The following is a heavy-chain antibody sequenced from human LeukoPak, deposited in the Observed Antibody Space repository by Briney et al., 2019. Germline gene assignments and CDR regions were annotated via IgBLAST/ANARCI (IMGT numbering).Heavy chain of an antibody. J-gene: IGHJ3*02. Sequence: GGSLRLSCAASGFTFSSYSMNWVRQAPGKGPEYVSYISSGSGTIYYADSVKGRFTISRDNAKNSLYLQMNSLSAEDTAVYYCARAQKYSYDAFDIWGQGTMVTVSS. V-gene: IGHV3-48*04. D-gene: IGHD4-11*01. CDR2: ISSGSGTI. CDR1: GFTFSSYS. CDR3: ARAQKYSYDAFDI.